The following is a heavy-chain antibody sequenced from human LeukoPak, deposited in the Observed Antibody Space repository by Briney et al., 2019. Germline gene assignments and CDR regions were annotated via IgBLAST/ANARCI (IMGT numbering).Heavy chain of an antibody. CDR1: GFTVSSNY. D-gene: IGHD5-24*01. V-gene: IGHV3-53*01. CDR3: ARGRRDGYNLAWFDY. J-gene: IGHJ5*01. Sequence: PGGSLRLSCAASGFTVSSNYMSWVRQAPGKGLEWVSVIYSGGSTYYADSVKGRFTISRDNSKNTLYLQMNSPRAEDTAVYYCARGRRDGYNLAWFDYWGQGTLVTVSS. CDR2: IYSGGST.